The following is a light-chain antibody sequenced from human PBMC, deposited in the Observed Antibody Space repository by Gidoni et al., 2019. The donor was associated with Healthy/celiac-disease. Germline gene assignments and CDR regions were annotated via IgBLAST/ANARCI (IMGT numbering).Light chain of an antibody. CDR2: GAS. J-gene: IGKJ3*01. V-gene: IGKV3-20*01. CDR3: QQYGSSPLFT. CDR1: QSVSSSY. Sequence: ESVLTQSPGTLSLSPGERATLACRASQSVSSSYLAWYQQKPGQAPRLLIYGASSRATGIPDRFSGSGSGTDFTLTISRLEPEDFAVYYCQQYGSSPLFTFGPWTKVDIK.